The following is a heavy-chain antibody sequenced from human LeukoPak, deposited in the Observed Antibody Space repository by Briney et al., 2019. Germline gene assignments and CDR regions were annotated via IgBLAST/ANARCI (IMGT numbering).Heavy chain of an antibody. CDR3: AREVPAARNAFDI. V-gene: IGHV3-23*01. Sequence: GGSLRLSCAASGIIFSSDAMSWVRQVPGKGLEWVSLITKSGDTSYYADSVKGRFTISRDNSKNTVYLQMNSLRAEDTATFYCAREVPAARNAFDIWGQGTVVTVSS. D-gene: IGHD2-2*01. CDR2: ITKSGDTS. J-gene: IGHJ3*02. CDR1: GIIFSSDA.